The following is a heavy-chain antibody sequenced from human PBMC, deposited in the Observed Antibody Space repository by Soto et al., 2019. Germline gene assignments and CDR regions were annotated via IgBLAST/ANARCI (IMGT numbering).Heavy chain of an antibody. CDR2: IYHSGST. J-gene: IGHJ3*02. D-gene: IGHD6-13*01. Sequence: PSETLCITCIFSVGSTSSSNWWSWFRQPPGKGLEWIGEIYHSGSTNYNPSLQSRVTISVDKSENQFSLKMRSVTAADTAVYYCARSPSSSWYGGGAFDIWGQGTMVTVSS. CDR1: VGSTSSSNW. CDR3: ARSPSSSWYGGGAFDI. V-gene: IGHV4-4*02.